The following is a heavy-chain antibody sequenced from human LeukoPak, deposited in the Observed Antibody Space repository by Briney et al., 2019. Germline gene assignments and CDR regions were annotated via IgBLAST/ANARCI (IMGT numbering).Heavy chain of an antibody. CDR1: GYTFTSYY. D-gene: IGHD6-13*01. CDR2: INPSGGST. J-gene: IGHJ4*02. V-gene: IGHV1-46*01. Sequence: GASVKVSCKASGYTFTSYYMHWVRQAPGQGLEWMGIINPSGGSTSYAQKFQGRVTMTRDTSTSTVYMELSSLRSEDTAVYYCARGGNSGSSWYQVTDYWGQGTLVTVSS. CDR3: ARGGNSGSSWYQVTDY.